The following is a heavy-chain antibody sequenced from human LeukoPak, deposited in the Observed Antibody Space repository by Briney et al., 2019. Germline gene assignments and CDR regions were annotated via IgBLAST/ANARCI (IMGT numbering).Heavy chain of an antibody. CDR3: ARGAYYYGSGSYYNTPLALYYMDV. Sequence: SSETLSLTCTVSGGSISSYYWSWIRQPAGKGLEWIGRIYTSGSTNYNPSLKSRVTMSVDTSKNQFSLKLSSVTAADTAVYYCARGAYYYGSGSYYNTPLALYYMDVWGKGTTVTVPS. D-gene: IGHD3-10*01. V-gene: IGHV4-4*07. CDR1: GGSISSYY. J-gene: IGHJ6*03. CDR2: IYTSGST.